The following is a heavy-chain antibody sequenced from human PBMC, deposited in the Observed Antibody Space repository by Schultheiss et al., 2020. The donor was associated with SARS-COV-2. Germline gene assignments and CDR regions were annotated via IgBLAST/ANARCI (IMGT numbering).Heavy chain of an antibody. D-gene: IGHD1-26*01. CDR1: GGSISSYY. V-gene: IGHV4-59*12. J-gene: IGHJ4*02. Sequence: GSLRLSCTVSGGSISSYYWSWIRQPPGKGLEWIGYIYYSGSTNYNPSLKSRVTISVDTSKNQFSLKLSSVTAADTAVYYCARGRGSGSYPLRFWGQGTLVTVSS. CDR3: ARGRGSGSYPLRF. CDR2: IYYSGST.